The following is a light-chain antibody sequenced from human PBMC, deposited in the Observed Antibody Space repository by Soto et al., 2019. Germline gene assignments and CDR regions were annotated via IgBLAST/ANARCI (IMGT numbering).Light chain of an antibody. V-gene: IGLV1-47*01. CDR1: TSNIGSNS. CDR2: KNN. J-gene: IGLJ2*01. Sequence: QAVVIQPPSASGTPGQRVTLSCSGTTSNIGSNSVYWYQQFPGEAPTLIIYKNNKRPSGVPDRFSGSKSGTLASLAISGLRFEDETDYYCAAWDDSLSAVVFGGGTKVPS. CDR3: AAWDDSLSAVV.